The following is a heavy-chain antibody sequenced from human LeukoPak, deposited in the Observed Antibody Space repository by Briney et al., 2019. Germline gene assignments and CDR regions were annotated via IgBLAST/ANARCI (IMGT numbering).Heavy chain of an antibody. D-gene: IGHD6-19*01. CDR1: GYTFTSYG. V-gene: IGHV1-18*01. Sequence: AASVKVSRKVSGYTFTSYGISWVRQAPGQGLEWMGWISAYNGNTNYAQKLQGRVTMTTDTSTSTAYMELRSLRSDDTAVYYCARKWQWLGFDYWGQGTLVTVSS. CDR3: ARKWQWLGFDY. CDR2: ISAYNGNT. J-gene: IGHJ4*02.